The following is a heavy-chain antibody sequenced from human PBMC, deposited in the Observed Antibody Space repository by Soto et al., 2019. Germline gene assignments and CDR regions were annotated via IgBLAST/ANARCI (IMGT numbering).Heavy chain of an antibody. CDR2: ISHHGLKE. CDR1: GFTFRDYG. Sequence: QVQLVESGGGVVRPGRSLRLSCVASGFTFRDYGMHWVRQAPGKGLEWVAGISHHGLKEHYADSVKGRCTISRDNSKKTVYLQLNSLRGDDTAVYYCAKDWVGGSNKYYFEYWGQGTLVTVSS. J-gene: IGHJ4*02. V-gene: IGHV3-30*18. CDR3: AKDWVGGSNKYYFEY. D-gene: IGHD1-26*01.